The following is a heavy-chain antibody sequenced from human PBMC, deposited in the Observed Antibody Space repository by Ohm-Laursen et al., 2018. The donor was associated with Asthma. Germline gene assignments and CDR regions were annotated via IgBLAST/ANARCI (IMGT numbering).Heavy chain of an antibody. D-gene: IGHD4-17*01. CDR2: ISSSRSYI. J-gene: IGHJ4*02. CDR3: ARDPPRSDYGDFDY. V-gene: IGHV3-21*01. CDR1: GFTFSSYS. Sequence: SLRLSCAASGFTFSSYSMHWVRQAPGKGLEWVSSISSSRSYIFYADSVKGRFTISRDNAENSLYLQMNSLRAEDTALYYCARDPPRSDYGDFDYWGQGTLVTVSS.